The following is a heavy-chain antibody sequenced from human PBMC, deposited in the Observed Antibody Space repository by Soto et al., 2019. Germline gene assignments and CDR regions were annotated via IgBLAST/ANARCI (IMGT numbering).Heavy chain of an antibody. CDR3: ARDPGARYCSGGSCYSGYYYGMDV. D-gene: IGHD2-15*01. V-gene: IGHV4-31*03. Sequence: SETLSLTCTVSGGSISSGGYYWSWIRQHPGKGLEWIGYIYYSGSTYYNPSLKSRVTISVDTSKNQFSLKLSSVTAADTAVYYCARDPGARYCSGGSCYSGYYYGMDVWGQGTTVTVSS. CDR2: IYYSGST. J-gene: IGHJ6*02. CDR1: GGSISSGGYY.